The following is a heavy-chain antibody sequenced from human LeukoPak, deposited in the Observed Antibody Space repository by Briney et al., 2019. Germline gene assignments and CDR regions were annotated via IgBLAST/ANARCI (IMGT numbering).Heavy chain of an antibody. Sequence: GGSLRLSCAASGFTFSIYAMHWVRQAPGEGLEWVALISYDGTNKCYAASVKGRFTISRDNSKNTLDLQMNSLRAEDTAVYYCARGASGCSSSSCYLGWYFDLWGRGTLVTGSS. D-gene: IGHD2-2*01. V-gene: IGHV3-30-3*01. CDR1: GFTFSIYA. CDR2: ISYDGTNK. CDR3: ARGASGCSSSSCYLGWYFDL. J-gene: IGHJ2*01.